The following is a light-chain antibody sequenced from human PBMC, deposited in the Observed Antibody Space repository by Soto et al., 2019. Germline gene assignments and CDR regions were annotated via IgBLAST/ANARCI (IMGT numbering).Light chain of an antibody. CDR1: QSVSSSY. CDR2: GAS. J-gene: IGKJ5*01. CDR3: QQYGSSTPIT. Sequence: EIVLTQSPGTLSLSPGERATLSCRASQSVSSSYLVWYQQKPGQAPRLLIYGASSRATGIPDRFRGSGSGTDFTLTISSLEPEDFAVYYCQQYGSSTPITVGQGTRLEIK. V-gene: IGKV3-20*01.